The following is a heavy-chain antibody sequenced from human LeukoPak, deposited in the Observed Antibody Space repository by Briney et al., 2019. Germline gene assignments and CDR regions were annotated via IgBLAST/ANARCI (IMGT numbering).Heavy chain of an antibody. D-gene: IGHD5-24*01. CDR1: GASINTYY. Sequence: PSETLSLTCTVSGASINTYYWSWIRQPPGKGLEWIGYIYYSGSSSYNPSLKSRVTMSVDTSKNQFSLKLTSVTAADTAVYYCVKGRDGYDSWGQGILVTVSS. CDR3: VKGRDGYDS. CDR2: IYYSGSS. J-gene: IGHJ4*02. V-gene: IGHV4-59*01.